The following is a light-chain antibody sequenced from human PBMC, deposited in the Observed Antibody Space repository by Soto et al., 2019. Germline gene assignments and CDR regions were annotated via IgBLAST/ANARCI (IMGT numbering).Light chain of an antibody. V-gene: IGKV3-11*01. CDR1: QSVSRS. J-gene: IGKJ3*01. CDR2: DAS. Sequence: EIVLTQSPATLSLSPGERATLSCRASQSVSRSLAWYQQKPGQAPRLLIYDASNRATGIPARFSGSGSGTDFTLTISSLEPEDFAVYYCQQRRNWPLTFGPGTKVDIK. CDR3: QQRRNWPLT.